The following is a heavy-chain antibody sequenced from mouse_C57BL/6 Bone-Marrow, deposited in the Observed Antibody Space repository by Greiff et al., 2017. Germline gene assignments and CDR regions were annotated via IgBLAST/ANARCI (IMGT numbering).Heavy chain of an antibody. V-gene: IGHV5-17*01. J-gene: IGHJ2*01. CDR2: ISSGSSTI. CDR1: GFTFSDYG. CDR3: ANLDD. Sequence: EVMLVESGGGLVKPGGSLKLSCAASGFTFSDYGIHWVRQAPEKGLEWVAYISSGSSTIYYADTVKGRFTISRDNAKNTLFLQMTSLRSEDTAMYYCANLDDWGQGTTLTVSS.